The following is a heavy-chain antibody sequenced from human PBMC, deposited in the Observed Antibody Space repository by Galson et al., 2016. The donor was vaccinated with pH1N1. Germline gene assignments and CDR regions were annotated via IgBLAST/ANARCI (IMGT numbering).Heavy chain of an antibody. D-gene: IGHD3-22*01. CDR1: GGTFGSYG. CDR2: IIPIFKTT. CDR3: AREDYYDTDLSDWYFDL. Sequence: SVKVSCKPSGGTFGSYGINWVRQAPGQGLEWMGGIIPIFKTTKYAQNFQGRVTITADESTTTAYMELSSLRSEDTAVYYCAREDYYDTDLSDWYFDLWGRGTLLTVSS. J-gene: IGHJ2*01. V-gene: IGHV1-69*13.